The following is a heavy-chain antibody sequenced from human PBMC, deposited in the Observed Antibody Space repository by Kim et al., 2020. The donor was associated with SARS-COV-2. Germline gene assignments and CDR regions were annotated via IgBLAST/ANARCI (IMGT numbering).Heavy chain of an antibody. V-gene: IGHV3-21*01. Sequence: GGSLRLSCAASGFTFSSYSMNWVRQAPGKGLEWVSSISSSSSYIYYADSVKGRFTISRDNAKNSLYLQMNSLRAEDTAVYYCAREESWNWAYYYYGMDVWGQGTTVTVSS. J-gene: IGHJ6*02. CDR1: GFTFSSYS. CDR3: AREESWNWAYYYYGMDV. D-gene: IGHD1-7*01. CDR2: ISSSSSYI.